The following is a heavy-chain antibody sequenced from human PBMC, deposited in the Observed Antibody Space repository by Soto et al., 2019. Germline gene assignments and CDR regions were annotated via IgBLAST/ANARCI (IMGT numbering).Heavy chain of an antibody. CDR1: GFTFDDYG. J-gene: IGHJ6*02. V-gene: IGHV3-9*01. CDR3: AKDITGSPHHYGMDV. CDR2: INRNSISI. Sequence: PGGSLRLSCAASGFTFDDYGMHWVRQAPGKGLEWVSGINRNSISIEYADSVKGRFTISRDNAKNSLYLQMNSLRPEDTALYYCAKDITGSPHHYGMDVWGQGTTVTVSS. D-gene: IGHD3-10*01.